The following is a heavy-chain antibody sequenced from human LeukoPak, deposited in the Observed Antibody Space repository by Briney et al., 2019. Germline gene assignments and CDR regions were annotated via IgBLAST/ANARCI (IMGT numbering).Heavy chain of an antibody. D-gene: IGHD3-22*01. Sequence: PGGSLRLSCAASGFTFSSYGMHWVRQAPGKGLEWVAVIWYDGSNKYYADSVKGRFTISRDNSKNTLYLQMNSLRAEDTAVYYCARDRGPPHYYDSSGYYYYYYYGMDVWGQGTTVTVSS. CDR1: GFTFSSYG. V-gene: IGHV3-33*01. CDR3: ARDRGPPHYYDSSGYYYYYYYGMDV. CDR2: IWYDGSNK. J-gene: IGHJ6*02.